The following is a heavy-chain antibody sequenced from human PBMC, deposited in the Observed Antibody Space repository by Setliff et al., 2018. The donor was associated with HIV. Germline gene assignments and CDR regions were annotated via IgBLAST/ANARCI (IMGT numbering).Heavy chain of an antibody. CDR2: MSHSGSA. J-gene: IGHJ5*02. Sequence: PSETLSLTCAVSGDSISSSNWWSWVRQPPGKGLEWIGEMSHSGSAAYNPSLRSRVTMSLDKSNNQLSLKLNSVTAADTAIYYCARDKGGRIEPWGQGTLVAVSS. V-gene: IGHV4-4*02. D-gene: IGHD1-26*01. CDR1: GDSISSSNW. CDR3: ARDKGGRIEP.